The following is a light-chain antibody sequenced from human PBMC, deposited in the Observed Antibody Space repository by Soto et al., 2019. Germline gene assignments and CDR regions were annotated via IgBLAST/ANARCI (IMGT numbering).Light chain of an antibody. V-gene: IGLV2-11*01. CDR2: DVS. Sequence: QSALTQPRSVSGSPGQSVTISCTGTSSDVGGYNNVSWYQQHPGKAPKLMIYDVSKRPSGVPDRFSGSKSGNTASLTISGLQAEDEADYYCRSYADSYTWVFGGGTKLTVL. J-gene: IGLJ3*02. CDR1: SSDVGGYNN. CDR3: RSYADSYTWV.